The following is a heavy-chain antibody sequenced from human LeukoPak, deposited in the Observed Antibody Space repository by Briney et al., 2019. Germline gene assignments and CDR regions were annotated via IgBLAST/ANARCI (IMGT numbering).Heavy chain of an antibody. Sequence: GGSLRLSCAASGFTFSSYGMHWVRQAPGKGLEWVAVISYDGSNKYYADSVKGRFTISRDNSKNTLHLQMNSLRAEDTAVYYCAKNAMVRGVIKAGYFDYWGQGTLVTVSS. CDR2: ISYDGSNK. J-gene: IGHJ4*02. D-gene: IGHD3-10*01. CDR3: AKNAMVRGVIKAGYFDY. V-gene: IGHV3-30*18. CDR1: GFTFSSYG.